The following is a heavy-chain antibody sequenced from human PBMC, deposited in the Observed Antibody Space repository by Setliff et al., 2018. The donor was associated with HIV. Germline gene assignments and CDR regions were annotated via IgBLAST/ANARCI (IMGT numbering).Heavy chain of an antibody. Sequence: SGGSLRLSCAASGFTVSDTHMTWVRQAPGKGLEWVSFIYSDGRTYYAESVKGRFTISRDDSKNTLYLQMHSLRVEDTAAYYCAKGVKWLDPWGQGSQVTVSS. J-gene: IGHJ5*02. CDR1: GFTVSDTH. V-gene: IGHV3-53*01. CDR2: IYSDGRT. CDR3: AKGVKWLDP. D-gene: IGHD3-16*01.